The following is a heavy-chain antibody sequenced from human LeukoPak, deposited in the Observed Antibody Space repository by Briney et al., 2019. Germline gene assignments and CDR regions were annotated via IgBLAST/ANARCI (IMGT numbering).Heavy chain of an antibody. D-gene: IGHD3-22*01. J-gene: IGHJ3*02. Sequence: GGSLRLSCAASGFTFSSYDMHWVRQATGKGLEWVSAIGTAGDTYYPGSVKGRFTISRENAKNSLYLQMNSLRAGDTAVYYCANYDSSGYYWFAFDIWGQGTMVTVSS. CDR3: ANYDSSGYYWFAFDI. CDR1: GFTFSSYD. CDR2: IGTAGDT. V-gene: IGHV3-13*01.